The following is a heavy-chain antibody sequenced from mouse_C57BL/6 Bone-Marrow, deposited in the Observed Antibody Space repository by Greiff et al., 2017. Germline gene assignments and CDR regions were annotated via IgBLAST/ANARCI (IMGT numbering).Heavy chain of an antibody. CDR1: GYTFTSYW. J-gene: IGHJ4*01. V-gene: IGHV1-64*01. Sequence: QVQLQQPGAELVKPGASVKLSCKASGYTFTSYWMHWVKQRPGQGLEWIGMIHPNSGSTNYNEKFKSKATLTVDKSSSTAYMQLSSLTSEDSAVYYCARKGAYYSNCDYAMDYWGQGTSVTVSS. CDR2: IHPNSGST. CDR3: ARKGAYYSNCDYAMDY. D-gene: IGHD2-5*01.